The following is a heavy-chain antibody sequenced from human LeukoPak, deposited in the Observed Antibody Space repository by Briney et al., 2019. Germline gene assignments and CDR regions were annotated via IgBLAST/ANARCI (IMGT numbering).Heavy chain of an antibody. J-gene: IGHJ4*02. D-gene: IGHD3-3*01. V-gene: IGHV3-15*01. CDR2: IKSKTDGTTT. CDR1: GVTFSNAW. CDR3: TTSKAIFGDFDY. Sequence: PGGSLRLSCVASGVTFSNAWRSGGRQAPGKGLEWGCRIKSKTDGTTTDYDTRLKGRFTISRDDSKNTLYLQMNSLQTEDTAVYYCTTSKAIFGDFDYWGQGTLVTVSS.